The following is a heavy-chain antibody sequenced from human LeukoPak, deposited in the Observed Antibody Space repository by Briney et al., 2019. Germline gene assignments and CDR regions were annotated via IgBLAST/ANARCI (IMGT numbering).Heavy chain of an antibody. CDR3: ARESDYSSSWYGSGEFDY. CDR1: GFTFSSYS. D-gene: IGHD6-13*01. Sequence: GGSLRLSCAASGFTFSSYSMNWVRQAPGKGLEWVSSISSSSYIYYADSVKGRFTISRDNAKNSLYLQMNSLRAEDTAVYYCARESDYSSSWYGSGEFDYWGQGTLVTVSS. J-gene: IGHJ4*02. CDR2: ISSSSYI. V-gene: IGHV3-21*01.